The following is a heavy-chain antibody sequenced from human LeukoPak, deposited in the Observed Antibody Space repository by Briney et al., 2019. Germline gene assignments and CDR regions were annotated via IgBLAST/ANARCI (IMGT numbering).Heavy chain of an antibody. CDR3: ARYMVRGDPFDY. Sequence: ASVKVSCKASGYTFTSYGICWVRQAPGQRLEWMGWISAYNGNTNYGQKLQGRVTMTTDTSTSTAYMELRSLRSDDTAVYYCARYMVRGDPFDYWGQGTPVTVSS. CDR1: GYTFTSYG. D-gene: IGHD3-10*01. J-gene: IGHJ4*02. CDR2: ISAYNGNT. V-gene: IGHV1-18*01.